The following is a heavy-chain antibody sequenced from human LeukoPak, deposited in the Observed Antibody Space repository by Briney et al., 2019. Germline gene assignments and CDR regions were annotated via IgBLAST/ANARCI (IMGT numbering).Heavy chain of an antibody. CDR3: ARAKPKNMVRGLIMRRESRYYFDY. J-gene: IGHJ4*02. CDR2: IYSGGST. V-gene: IGHV3-53*01. Sequence: GGSLRLSCAASGFTVSSNYMSWVRQAPGKGLEWVSVIYSGGSTYYADSVKGRFTISRDNSKSTLYIQMNSLRAEDTAVYYCARAKPKNMVRGLIMRRESRYYFDYWGQGTLVTVSS. D-gene: IGHD3-10*01. CDR1: GFTVSSNY.